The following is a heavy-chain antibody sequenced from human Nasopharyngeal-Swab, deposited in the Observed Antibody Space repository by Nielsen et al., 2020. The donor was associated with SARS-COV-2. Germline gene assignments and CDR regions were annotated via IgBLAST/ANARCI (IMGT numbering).Heavy chain of an antibody. J-gene: IGHJ1*01. Sequence: SETLSLTCAVYGGSFSGYYWSWIRQPPGKGLEWIGEINHSGSTNYNPSLKSRVTISVDTSKNQFSLKLSSVTAADTAVYYCARGPAWSELLPEYFQHWGQGTLVTVSS. CDR1: GGSFSGYY. CDR2: INHSGST. V-gene: IGHV4-34*01. CDR3: ARGPAWSELLPEYFQH. D-gene: IGHD1-26*01.